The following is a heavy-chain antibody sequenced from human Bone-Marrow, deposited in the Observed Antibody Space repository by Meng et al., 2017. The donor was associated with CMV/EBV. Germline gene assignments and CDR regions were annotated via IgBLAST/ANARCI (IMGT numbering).Heavy chain of an antibody. J-gene: IGHJ5*02. D-gene: IGHD4-11*01. Sequence: QAQRRLLGPGLLKPSATLSLPCTCAVGSNSSYYWSWIRQPAGKGLEWIGRIYTSGRTNYNPSLKSRVTMSVDTSKNQFSLKLSSVTAADTAVYYCARDVSSVTWFDPWGQGTLVTVSS. V-gene: IGHV4-4*07. CDR3: ARDVSSVTWFDP. CDR1: VGSNSSYY. CDR2: IYTSGRT.